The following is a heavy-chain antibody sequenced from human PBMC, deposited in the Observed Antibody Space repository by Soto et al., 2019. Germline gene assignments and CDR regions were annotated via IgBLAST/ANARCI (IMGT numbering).Heavy chain of an antibody. Sequence: GGSLRLSCAASGFTFSSYGMHWVRQAPSKGLGWVAVISYDGSNKYYADSVKGRFTISRDNSKNTLYLQMNSLRAEDTAVYYCAKDGWDGMDVWGQGTTVTVSS. CDR1: GFTFSSYG. CDR3: AKDGWDGMDV. J-gene: IGHJ6*02. CDR2: ISYDGSNK. D-gene: IGHD1-26*01. V-gene: IGHV3-30*18.